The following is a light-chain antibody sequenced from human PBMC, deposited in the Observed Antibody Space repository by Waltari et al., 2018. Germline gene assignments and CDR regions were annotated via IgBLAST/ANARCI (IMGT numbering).Light chain of an antibody. CDR3: ATWDDSLNGVV. CDR2: RTN. J-gene: IGLJ3*02. CDR1: TSNIGSNI. V-gene: IGLV1-44*01. Sequence: QSVLTQPPSASGTPGQRVTFSCFGSTSNIGSNIVSWYRHFPETAPKLLIHRTNQRPSGVPDRFSGSKSGTSAAPAICGLQSDDEATYYCATWDDSLNGVVFGGGTKLTVL.